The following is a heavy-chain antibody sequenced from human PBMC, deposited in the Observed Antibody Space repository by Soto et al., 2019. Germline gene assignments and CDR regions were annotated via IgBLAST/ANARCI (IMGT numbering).Heavy chain of an antibody. Sequence: QVQLVESGGGVVQPGRSLRLSCAASGFTFSSYGMQWVRQAPGKGLEWVAIIWFDGTNKYYADSVKGRFTISRDNSKNTLYLQMNSLRAEDTAVYYCARGFGESTPIHYWGQGTLVTVSS. V-gene: IGHV3-33*01. CDR3: ARGFGESTPIHY. J-gene: IGHJ4*02. CDR1: GFTFSSYG. D-gene: IGHD3-10*01. CDR2: IWFDGTNK.